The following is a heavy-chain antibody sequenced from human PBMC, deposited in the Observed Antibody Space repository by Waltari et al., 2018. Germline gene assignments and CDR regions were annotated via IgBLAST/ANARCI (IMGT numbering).Heavy chain of an antibody. J-gene: IGHJ6*02. CDR2: IIPIFGTA. CDR3: ARDSLRRLLRGLYYYYGMDV. CDR1: GGTFSSYA. V-gene: IGHV1-69*13. D-gene: IGHD2-15*01. Sequence: QVQLVQSGAEVKKPGSSVKVSCKASGGTFSSYAISWVRQAPGQGLEWMGGIIPIFGTANDAQKFQGRVTMTADESTSTAYMELSSLRSEDTAVYYCARDSLRRLLRGLYYYYGMDVWGQGTTVTVSS.